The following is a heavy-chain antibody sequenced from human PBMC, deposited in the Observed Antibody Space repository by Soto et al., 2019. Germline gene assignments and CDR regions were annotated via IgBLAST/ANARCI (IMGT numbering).Heavy chain of an antibody. J-gene: IGHJ6*02. V-gene: IGHV4-4*02. Sequence: QVQLQESGPGLVKPSGTLSLTCAVSGGSISSSNWWSWVRQPTGKGLEWIGEIYHSGSTNYNQSPKSRVTTSVDKYKNQFSPKLSSVTAADTAVYYCARVVGGYYYGMDVSGQGTTVTVSS. CDR3: ARVVGGYYYGMDV. D-gene: IGHD2-2*01. CDR2: IYHSGST. CDR1: GGSISSSNW.